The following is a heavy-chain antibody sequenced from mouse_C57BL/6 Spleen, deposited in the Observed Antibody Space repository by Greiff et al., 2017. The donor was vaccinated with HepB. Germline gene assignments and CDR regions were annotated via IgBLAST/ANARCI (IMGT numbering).Heavy chain of an antibody. J-gene: IGHJ4*01. V-gene: IGHV1-61*01. CDR1: GYTFTSYW. D-gene: IGHD4-1*01. CDR3: ARSSGTGDAMDY. Sequence: QVQLQQPGAELVRPGSSVKLSCKASGYTFTSYWMDWVKQRPGQGLEWIGNIYPSDSETHYNQKFKDKATLTVDKSSSTAYMQLSSLTSEDSAVYYCARSSGTGDAMDYWGQGTSVTVSS. CDR2: IYPSDSET.